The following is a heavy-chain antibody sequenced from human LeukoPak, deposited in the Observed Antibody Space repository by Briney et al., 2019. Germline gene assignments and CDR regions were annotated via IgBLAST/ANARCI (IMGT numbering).Heavy chain of an antibody. CDR1: GGSISSSSYY. CDR3: ARSCRGGAAAGWFDP. CDR2: IYYSGST. V-gene: IGHV4-39*01. J-gene: IGHJ5*02. D-gene: IGHD2-15*01. Sequence: PSETLSLTCTVSGGSISSSSYYWGWIRQPPGKGLEWIGSIYYSGSTYYNPSLKSRVTISVDTSKNQFSLKLSSVTAADTAVYYCARSCRGGAAAGWFDPWGQGTLVTVSS.